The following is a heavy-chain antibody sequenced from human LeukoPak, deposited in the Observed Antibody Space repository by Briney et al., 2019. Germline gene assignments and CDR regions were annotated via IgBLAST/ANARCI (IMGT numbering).Heavy chain of an antibody. CDR2: INWNGGST. V-gene: IGHV3-20*04. D-gene: IGHD3-3*01. J-gene: IGHJ4*02. Sequence: GGSLRLSRAASGFTFDDYGMSWVRQAPGKGLEWVSGINWNGGSTGYADSVKGRFTISRDNAKNSLYLQMNSLRAGDTALYYCARGRFLEWLSGHGFDYWGQGTLVTVSS. CDR3: ARGRFLEWLSGHGFDY. CDR1: GFTFDDYG.